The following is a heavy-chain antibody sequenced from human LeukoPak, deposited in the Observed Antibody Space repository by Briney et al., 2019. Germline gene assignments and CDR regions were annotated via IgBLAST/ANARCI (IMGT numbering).Heavy chain of an antibody. J-gene: IGHJ6*03. Sequence: GGSLRLSCAASGFTFSSYWMSWVRQAPGKGLEWVANIKQDGSEKYYADSVKGRFTISRDNAKNSLYLQMNSLRAEDTAVYYCARVFGTTAWYMDVWGKGTTVTVSS. V-gene: IGHV3-7*01. CDR2: IKQDGSEK. CDR3: ARVFGTTAWYMDV. CDR1: GFTFSSYW. D-gene: IGHD1-1*01.